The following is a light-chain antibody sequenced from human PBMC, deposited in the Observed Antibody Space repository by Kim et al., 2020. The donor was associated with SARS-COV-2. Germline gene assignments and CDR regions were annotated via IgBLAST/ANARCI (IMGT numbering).Light chain of an antibody. V-gene: IGLV6-57*02. Sequence: KTVTISCTGSSGSIASNYVQWYQQRPGSAPTTVIYEANQRPSGVPDRFSGSIDSSSNSASLTISGLKTEDEADYYCQSYDSSNQKVFGGGTQLTVL. CDR2: EAN. CDR3: QSYDSSNQKV. CDR1: SGSIASNY. J-gene: IGLJ3*02.